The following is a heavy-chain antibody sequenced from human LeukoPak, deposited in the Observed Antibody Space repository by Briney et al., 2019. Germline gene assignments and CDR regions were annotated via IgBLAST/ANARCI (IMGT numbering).Heavy chain of an antibody. D-gene: IGHD1-20*01. V-gene: IGHV1-46*01. Sequence: ASVKVSCKASGYIFTSYYMHWVRQAPGQGLEWMGIINPSDGSTIYAQMFQGRVTMTRDTSTSTVYMVLTSLTSDDTALYYCARDLRLNLNDALDQWGHGTLVTVSS. CDR2: INPSDGST. CDR1: GYIFTSYY. J-gene: IGHJ4*01. CDR3: ARDLRLNLNDALDQ.